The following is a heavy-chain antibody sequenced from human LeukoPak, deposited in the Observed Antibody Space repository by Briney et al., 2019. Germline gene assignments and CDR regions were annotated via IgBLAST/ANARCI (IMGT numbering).Heavy chain of an antibody. CDR2: LSHSGSS. V-gene: IGHV4-38-2*02. CDR3: ARAGLAPPDYYYYMDV. J-gene: IGHJ6*03. CDR1: GYSISSGYY. Sequence: SSETLSLTCTVSGYSISSGYYWDWIRQPPGKGLEWIGTLSHSGSSYYNPSLESRVTISVDTSKNQFSLKLSSVTAADTAVYYCARAGLAPPDYYYYMDVWGKGTTVTISS.